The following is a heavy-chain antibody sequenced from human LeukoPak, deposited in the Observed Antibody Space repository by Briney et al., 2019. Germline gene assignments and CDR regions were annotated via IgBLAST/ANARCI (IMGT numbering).Heavy chain of an antibody. CDR2: INAGNGNT. J-gene: IGHJ4*02. V-gene: IGHV1-3*01. CDR3: ARFGLKYSYGRVGFDY. Sequence: ASVKVSCKASGYTFTSYAMHWVRQAPGQRLEWMGWINAGNGNTKYSQKFQGRVTITRDTSASTAYMELSSLRSEDTAVYYCARFGLKYSYGRVGFDYWGQGTLVTVSS. D-gene: IGHD5-18*01. CDR1: GYTFTSYA.